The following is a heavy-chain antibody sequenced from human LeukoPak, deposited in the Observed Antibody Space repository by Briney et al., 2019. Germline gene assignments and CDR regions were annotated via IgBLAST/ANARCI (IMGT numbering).Heavy chain of an antibody. Sequence: SVKVSCKASGGTFSSYAISWVRQAPGQGLEWMGRIIPILGIANYAQKFQGRVTITADKSTSTAYMELSSLRSEDTAVYYCARGEDIRDAFDIWGQGTMVTVSS. D-gene: IGHD2-15*01. J-gene: IGHJ3*02. V-gene: IGHV1-69*04. CDR1: GGTFSSYA. CDR2: IIPILGIA. CDR3: ARGEDIRDAFDI.